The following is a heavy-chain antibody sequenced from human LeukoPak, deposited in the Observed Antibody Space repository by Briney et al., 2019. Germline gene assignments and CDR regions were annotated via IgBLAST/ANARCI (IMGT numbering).Heavy chain of an antibody. V-gene: IGHV1-18*01. CDR3: ARDLWSVYESSGYHRDFDC. D-gene: IGHD3-22*01. CDR2: IGGYDGDR. Sequence: ASVKVSCKASGFTFISYGFSWVRQAPGQGLEWVGWIGGYDGDRHYAEKLQGRVTITTDTSTRTAYMELRSLRSDDTAVYYGARDLWSVYESSGYHRDFDCWGQGTLVSVSS. CDR1: GFTFISYG. J-gene: IGHJ4*02.